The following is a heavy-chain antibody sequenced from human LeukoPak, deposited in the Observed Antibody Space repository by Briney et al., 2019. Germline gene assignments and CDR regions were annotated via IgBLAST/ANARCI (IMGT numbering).Heavy chain of an antibody. CDR1: GGSISSGSYY. V-gene: IGHV4-61*02. J-gene: IGHJ4*02. CDR2: IYISGST. CDR3: ARDQRYYYDSSGYNR. Sequence: PSQTLSLTCTVSGGSISSGSYYWSWIRQPAGKGLEWIGRIYISGSTYYNPSLKSRVTISVDTSKNQFSLKLSSVTAADTAVYYCARDQRYYYDSSGYNRWGQGTLVTVSS. D-gene: IGHD3-22*01.